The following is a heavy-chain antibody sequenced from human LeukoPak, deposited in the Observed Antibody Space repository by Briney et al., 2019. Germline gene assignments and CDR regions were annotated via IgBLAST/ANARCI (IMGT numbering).Heavy chain of an antibody. CDR1: GGSISSYY. CDR2: IYTSGST. Sequence: SETLSLTCTVSGGSISSYYWSWIRQPAGKGLEWIGRIYTSGSTNYNPSLKSRVTMSVDTSKNQFSLKLSSVTAADTAVYYCATDLWSCTSVSCPDFWGQGTLVTVSS. CDR3: ATDLWSCTSVSCPDF. V-gene: IGHV4-4*07. D-gene: IGHD2-2*01. J-gene: IGHJ4*02.